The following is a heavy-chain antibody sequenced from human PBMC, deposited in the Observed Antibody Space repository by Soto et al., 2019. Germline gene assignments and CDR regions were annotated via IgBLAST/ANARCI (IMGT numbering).Heavy chain of an antibody. CDR2: IYYSGST. V-gene: IGHV4-59*08. J-gene: IGHJ5*02. CDR3: ARGWGDYCSGGSCYSGQFDP. D-gene: IGHD2-15*01. CDR1: GGSISSYY. Sequence: SETLSLTCTVSGGSISSYYWIWIRQPPGKGLEWIGYIYYSGSTNYNPSLKSRVTISVDTSKNQFSLKLSSVTAADTAVYYCARGWGDYCSGGSCYSGQFDPWGQGTLVTVSS.